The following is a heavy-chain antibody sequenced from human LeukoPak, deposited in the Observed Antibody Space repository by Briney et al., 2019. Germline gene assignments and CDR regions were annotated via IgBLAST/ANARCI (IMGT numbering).Heavy chain of an antibody. V-gene: IGHV3-23*01. CDR1: GFTVSAYA. D-gene: IGHD3-22*01. Sequence: GGSLRLSCAASGFTVSAYAMAWVRQAPGKGLEWVSTIYDDNTYYADSVKGRFAISTDNSKNTLYLQMNSLRAEDTAVYYCAKDPYYYDSSGYYPRGQGTLVTVSS. CDR2: IYDDNT. J-gene: IGHJ1*01. CDR3: AKDPYYYDSSGYYP.